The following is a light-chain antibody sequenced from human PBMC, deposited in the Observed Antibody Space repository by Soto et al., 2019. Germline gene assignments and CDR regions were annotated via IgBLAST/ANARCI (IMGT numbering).Light chain of an antibody. CDR3: QQYNNWPQT. Sequence: EIVMTQSPATLSVSPGERATLSCRASQSVNSNLAWYQQKPGQAPRLLIYGASTRATGIPARFSGSGSGTDFTLTISSLQSEDFAVYYCQQYNNWPQTFGQGTKMEIK. V-gene: IGKV3-15*01. J-gene: IGKJ1*01. CDR1: QSVNSN. CDR2: GAS.